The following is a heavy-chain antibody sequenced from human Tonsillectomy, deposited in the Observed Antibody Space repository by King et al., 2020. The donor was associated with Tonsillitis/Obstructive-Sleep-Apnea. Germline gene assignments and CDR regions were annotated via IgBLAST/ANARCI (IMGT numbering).Heavy chain of an antibody. J-gene: IGHJ4*02. CDR2: IYYSGST. D-gene: IGHD3-22*01. CDR1: GGSISSSSYY. Sequence: LQLQESGPGLVKPSKTLSLTCTVSGGSISSSSYYWGWIRQPPGKGLEWIGSIYYSGSTYYNPSLKSRVTISVDTSKNQFSLKLSSVTAADTAVYYCARQSPYYYDSSGHLFDYWGQGTLVTVSS. V-gene: IGHV4-39*01. CDR3: ARQSPYYYDSSGHLFDY.